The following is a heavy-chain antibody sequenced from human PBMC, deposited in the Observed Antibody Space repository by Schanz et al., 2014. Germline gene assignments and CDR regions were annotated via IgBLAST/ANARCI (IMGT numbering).Heavy chain of an antibody. Sequence: QVQLVQSGAEVKKPGASVKVSCKASGYTFTSYGISWVRQAPGQGLEWMGWISPYNGNTNYAQKLQGRVTMTADTSTSTAYMDLRSLRSDDTAVYYCARYQSPYASSSDDKCFDYWGQGSLVTVSS. V-gene: IGHV1-18*01. CDR1: GYTFTSYG. D-gene: IGHD6-6*01. CDR2: ISPYNGNT. J-gene: IGHJ4*02. CDR3: ARYQSPYASSSDDKCFDY.